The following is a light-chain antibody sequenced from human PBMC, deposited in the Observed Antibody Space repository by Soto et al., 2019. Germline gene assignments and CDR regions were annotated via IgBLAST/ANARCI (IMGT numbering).Light chain of an antibody. J-gene: IGKJ1*01. CDR1: QSVSSSY. CDR3: QQQDERPRT. CDR2: GAA. V-gene: IGKV3-20*02. Sequence: PGESATHSCRASQSVSSSYLAWYQQKPGQAPRLLIYGAARRAIGVTAAVSAFLSSRDFALSSWAQAEDFAVYHCQQQDERPRTFGQGTKVDIK.